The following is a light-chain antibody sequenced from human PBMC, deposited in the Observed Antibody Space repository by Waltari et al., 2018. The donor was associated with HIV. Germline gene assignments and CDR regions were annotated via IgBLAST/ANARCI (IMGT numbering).Light chain of an antibody. CDR1: PIGTHD. Sequence: SSELTQPFSVSVALGQTVRIPCGGSPIGTHDVDWYQQRPGQAPLLVIFNERNRPSGIPGLFTGSKSRNTATLTISGAQAGDEADYYCQVWHYSVVFGGGTKLTVL. J-gene: IGLJ3*02. V-gene: IGLV3-9*01. CDR3: QVWHYSVV. CDR2: NER.